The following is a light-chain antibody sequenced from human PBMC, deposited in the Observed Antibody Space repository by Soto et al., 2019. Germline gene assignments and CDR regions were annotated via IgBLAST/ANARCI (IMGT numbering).Light chain of an antibody. CDR3: QQYNNWPPLT. Sequence: EIVMTQSPATLSVSPGERATLSSRASQSVSINLAWYQQKPGQAPRLLIYGASTRATGIPARFSGSGSGTEFTLTISSLQSEDFAVYYCQQYNNWPPLTFGGGTKVEI. CDR1: QSVSIN. V-gene: IGKV3-15*01. CDR2: GAS. J-gene: IGKJ4*01.